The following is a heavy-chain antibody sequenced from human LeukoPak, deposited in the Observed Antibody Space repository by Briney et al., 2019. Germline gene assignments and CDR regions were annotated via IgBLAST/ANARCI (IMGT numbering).Heavy chain of an antibody. D-gene: IGHD2-2*01. V-gene: IGHV1-69*13. Sequence: SVKVSCKASGGTFSSYAISWVRQAPGQGLEWMGGIIPIFGTADYAQKFQGRVTITADESTSTAYMELSSLRSEDTAVYYCARLNGYCSSTSCFEYFHHWGQGTLVTVSS. CDR2: IIPIFGTA. CDR3: ARLNGYCSSTSCFEYFHH. J-gene: IGHJ1*01. CDR1: GGTFSSYA.